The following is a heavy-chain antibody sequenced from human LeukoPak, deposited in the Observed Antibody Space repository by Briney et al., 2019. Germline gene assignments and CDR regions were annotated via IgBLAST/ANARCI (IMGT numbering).Heavy chain of an antibody. J-gene: IGHJ5*02. D-gene: IGHD3-3*01. V-gene: IGHV1-18*01. CDR3: ARDRGFLEWSNWFDP. Sequence: ASVKVSSMASGYTFTSYGISWVRQAPGQGLEWMGWISAYNGNTNYAQKLQGRVTMTTDTSTSTAYMELRSLRSDDTAVYYCARDRGFLEWSNWFDPRGQGTLVTVSS. CDR2: ISAYNGNT. CDR1: GYTFTSYG.